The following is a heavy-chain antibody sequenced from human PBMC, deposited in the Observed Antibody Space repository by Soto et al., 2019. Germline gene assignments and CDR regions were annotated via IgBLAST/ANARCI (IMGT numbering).Heavy chain of an antibody. CDR3: VQCPPQTAAHDYYDGMDI. D-gene: IGHD2-2*01. CDR1: GFTFSSYA. Sequence: GGSLRLSCAASGFTFSSYAMSWVRQAPGKGLEWVSGIRGSGGSTYYADSEKGRFTISRDNSKNTLYLQMNSLRAEDTAVYYCVQCPPQTAAHDYYDGMDIWGQGTTVTVSS. CDR2: IRGSGGST. J-gene: IGHJ6*02. V-gene: IGHV3-23*01.